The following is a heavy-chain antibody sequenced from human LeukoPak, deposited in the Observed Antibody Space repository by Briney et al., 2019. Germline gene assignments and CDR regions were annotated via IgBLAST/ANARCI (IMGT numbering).Heavy chain of an antibody. D-gene: IGHD6-19*01. CDR3: ARGRGWVDY. CDR1: GYTFTNNW. J-gene: IGHJ4*02. V-gene: IGHV5-10-1*01. CDR2: IDPVDSHT. Sequence: HGESLKISCKGSGYTFTNNWITWVRQMPGRGLEWMGRIDPVDSHTDYNPSFQGHVTISVDKAVNTVYLQWGSLEASDSAMYYCARGRGWVDYWGRGALVTVSS.